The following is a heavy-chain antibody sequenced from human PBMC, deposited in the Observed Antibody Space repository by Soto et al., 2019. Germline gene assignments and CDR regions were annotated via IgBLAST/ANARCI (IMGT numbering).Heavy chain of an antibody. CDR2: INHSGST. D-gene: IGHD3-3*01. Sequence: SETLSLTCAVYGGSFSGYYWSWIRQPPGKGLEWIGEINHSGSTNYNPSLKSRVTISVDTSKNQFSLKLSSVTAADTAVYYCATRVLRFAFDPWGQGTLVTVS. CDR3: ATRVLRFAFDP. V-gene: IGHV4-34*01. J-gene: IGHJ5*02. CDR1: GGSFSGYY.